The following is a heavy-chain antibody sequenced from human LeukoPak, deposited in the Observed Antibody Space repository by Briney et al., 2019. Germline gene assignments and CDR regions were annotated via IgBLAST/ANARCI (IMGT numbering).Heavy chain of an antibody. CDR3: ARDSGYYDSRGNYFAFRSSSQSGMDV. D-gene: IGHD3-22*01. CDR2: IGSASSAI. V-gene: IGHV3-48*01. Sequence: YPGGSLRLSCAASGFTFSSYSMTWVRQAPGKGLEWVANIGSASSAIHYADSVKGRFTISRDDAKKPLYLQMDSLRVEDTAVYYCARDSGYYDSRGNYFAFRSSSQSGMDVWGQGTTVTVSS. J-gene: IGHJ6*02. CDR1: GFTFSSYS.